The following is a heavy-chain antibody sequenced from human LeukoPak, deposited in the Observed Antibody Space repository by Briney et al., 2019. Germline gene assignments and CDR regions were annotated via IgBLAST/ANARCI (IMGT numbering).Heavy chain of an antibody. Sequence: SETLSLTCTVSGGSISSRSYYWGWIRQPPGKGLEWIGSIYYSGSTYYNPSLKSRVTISVGTSKNQFSLKLSSVTAADTAVYYCARGPRVYYYDSSGYPYYFDYWGQGTLVTVSS. D-gene: IGHD3-22*01. V-gene: IGHV4-39*07. CDR1: GGSISSRSYY. CDR3: ARGPRVYYYDSSGYPYYFDY. CDR2: IYYSGST. J-gene: IGHJ4*02.